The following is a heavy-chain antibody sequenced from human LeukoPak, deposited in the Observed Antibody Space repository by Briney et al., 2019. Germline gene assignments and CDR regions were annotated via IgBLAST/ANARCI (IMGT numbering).Heavy chain of an antibody. J-gene: IGHJ4*02. CDR1: GGTFSSYA. V-gene: IGHV1-69*13. D-gene: IGHD1-26*01. Sequence: SVKVSCKASGGTFSSYAISWVRQAPGQGLEWMGGIIPIFGTANYAQKFQGRVTITADESTSTAYMELSSLRSEDTAVYYCARVPVGATGNLDYWGQGTLVTVSS. CDR2: IIPIFGTA. CDR3: ARVPVGATGNLDY.